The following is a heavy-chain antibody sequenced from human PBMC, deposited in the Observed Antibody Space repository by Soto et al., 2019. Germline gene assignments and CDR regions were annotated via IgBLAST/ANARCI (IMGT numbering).Heavy chain of an antibody. CDR2: LNPGNGKT. V-gene: IGHV1-3*01. CDR1: GYTFTNYA. D-gene: IGHD2-21*01. Sequence: QVQLVQSGAEVKEPGASVKVSCRASGYTFTNYAIHWVRQAPGQRLEWMGWLNPGNGKTKYPQKFKGRVTITRDTSASTAYMFLSSLRSEDTAVYYCARDQGIPYCGGDCYSDWYFDLWGRGTLVTVSS. CDR3: ARDQGIPYCGGDCYSDWYFDL. J-gene: IGHJ2*01.